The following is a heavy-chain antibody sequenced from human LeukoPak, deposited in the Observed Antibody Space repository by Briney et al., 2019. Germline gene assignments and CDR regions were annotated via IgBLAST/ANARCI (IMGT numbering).Heavy chain of an antibody. V-gene: IGHV4-59*08. CDR1: GGSISTYF. Sequence: SETLSLTCTVSGGSISTYFWSWIRQPPGKGLEWIGHIYFSGSTNYNPSLESRVTISVDTSKNQFSQALSSATAADTAVYYCARHKSSGSYPLDYWGQGILVTVSS. CDR3: ARHKSSGSYPLDY. D-gene: IGHD3-22*01. J-gene: IGHJ4*02. CDR2: IYFSGST.